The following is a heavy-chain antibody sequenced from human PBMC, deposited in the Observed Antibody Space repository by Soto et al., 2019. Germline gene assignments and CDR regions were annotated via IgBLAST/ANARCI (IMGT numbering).Heavy chain of an antibody. CDR2: ISGYNGGT. CDR3: ARESVHYYDSRGYHFCFDP. CDR1: GYSFVSFG. J-gene: IGHJ5*02. D-gene: IGHD3-22*01. Sequence: GASVKVSCKTSGYSFVSFGINWVRQAPGQGLEWMGWISGYNGGTTQAQKFQGRVTMTIEASTSTVYMELRSLRSDDTAVYYCARESVHYYDSRGYHFCFDPRGKGTQVTVSS. V-gene: IGHV1-18*01.